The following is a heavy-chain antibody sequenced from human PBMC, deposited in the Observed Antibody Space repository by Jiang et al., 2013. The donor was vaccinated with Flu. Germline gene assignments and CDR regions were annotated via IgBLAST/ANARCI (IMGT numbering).Heavy chain of an antibody. V-gene: IGHV4-39*01. D-gene: IGHD2-2*01. CDR3: ARPLGGLVVPAAIFGNWFDP. J-gene: IGHJ5*02. Sequence: GLEWIGSIYYSGSTYYNPSLKSRVTISVDTSKNQFSLKLSSVTAADTAVYYCARPLGGLVVPAAIFGNWFDPWGQGTLVTVSS. CDR2: IYYSGST.